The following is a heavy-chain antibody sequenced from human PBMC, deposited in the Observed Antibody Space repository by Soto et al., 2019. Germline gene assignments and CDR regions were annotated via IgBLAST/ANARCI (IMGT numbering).Heavy chain of an antibody. CDR1: GGSISSNIYY. Sequence: PSETLSLTCTVSGGSISSNIYYWGCIRQPPGKGLEWIGNIHYSGSTYYDSSLQSRVTISIDTSKNQFSLKLSSVTATDTAVYYCASQHYYDSSGYYVVYWGQGTLVTVSS. V-gene: IGHV4-39*01. CDR2: IHYSGST. J-gene: IGHJ4*02. CDR3: ASQHYYDSSGYYVVY. D-gene: IGHD3-22*01.